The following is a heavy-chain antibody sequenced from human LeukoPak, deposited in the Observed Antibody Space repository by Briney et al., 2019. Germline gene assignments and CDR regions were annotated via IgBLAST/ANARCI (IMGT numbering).Heavy chain of an antibody. V-gene: IGHV3-11*01. CDR2: ISTSGTI. CDR3: ARRYGDYRNYGMDV. J-gene: IGHJ6*02. CDR1: GFAFIDYY. Sequence: QSGGSLGLSCAASGFAFIDYYMTWVRQAPGKGLELISHISTSGTIYNADSVKGRFTISRDNAKNSLFLQMNSLRVEDTAVYYCARRYGDYRNYGMDVWGQGTTVTVSS. D-gene: IGHD4-17*01.